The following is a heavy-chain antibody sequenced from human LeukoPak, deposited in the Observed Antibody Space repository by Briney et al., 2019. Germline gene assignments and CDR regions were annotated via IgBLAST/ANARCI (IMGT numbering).Heavy chain of an antibody. Sequence: SETLSLTCTVSGGSISSYSWSWIRQPPGKGLEWIGYIYYSGSTNYNPSLKSRVTISVDTSKNQFSLKLSSVTAADTAVYYCARADSSGYYGGWDYWGQGTLVTVSS. V-gene: IGHV4-59*01. J-gene: IGHJ4*02. CDR1: GGSISSYS. D-gene: IGHD3-22*01. CDR2: IYYSGST. CDR3: ARADSSGYYGGWDY.